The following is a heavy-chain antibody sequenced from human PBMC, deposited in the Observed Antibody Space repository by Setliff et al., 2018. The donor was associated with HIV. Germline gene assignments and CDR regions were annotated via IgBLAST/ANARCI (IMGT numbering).Heavy chain of an antibody. Sequence: PSETLSLTCAVYGGSFSGYYWSWIRQPPGKGLEWIGEINHSGTTNYNPSLKSRVTISVDTSKNQFSLKLSSVTAAGTAVYYCARNMVRGANYWYFDLWGRGTLVTVSS. V-gene: IGHV4-34*01. CDR3: ARNMVRGANYWYFDL. CDR1: GGSFSGYY. J-gene: IGHJ2*01. CDR2: INHSGTT. D-gene: IGHD3-10*01.